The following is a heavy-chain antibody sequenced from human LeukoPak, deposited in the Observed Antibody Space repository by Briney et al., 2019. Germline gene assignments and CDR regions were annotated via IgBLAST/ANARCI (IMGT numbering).Heavy chain of an antibody. CDR2: ISGSGGTA. CDR1: GFNFRSSA. Sequence: GGSLRLSCGVSGFNFRSSAMNWVRQAPGKGLEGVSTISGSGGTAYYADSVKGRFTISRDNSMNTLYLQMNGLRAEDTAVYYCAKAGSTPMVSWFDPWGQGTLVTVSS. J-gene: IGHJ5*02. V-gene: IGHV3-23*01. CDR3: AKAGSTPMVSWFDP. D-gene: IGHD5-18*01.